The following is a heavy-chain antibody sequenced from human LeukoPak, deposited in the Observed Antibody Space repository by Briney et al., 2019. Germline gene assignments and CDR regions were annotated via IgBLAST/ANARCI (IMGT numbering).Heavy chain of an antibody. D-gene: IGHD1-26*01. Sequence: GGSLRLSCAASGFTFSSYSMNWVRQAPGKGLEWVSSISSSSSYIYYADSVKGRFTISRDNAKNSLYLQMNSLRAEDTAVYYYARDIWAYYPSYGMDVWGQGTTVTVSS. CDR1: GFTFSSYS. J-gene: IGHJ6*02. CDR3: ARDIWAYYPSYGMDV. CDR2: ISSSSSYI. V-gene: IGHV3-21*01.